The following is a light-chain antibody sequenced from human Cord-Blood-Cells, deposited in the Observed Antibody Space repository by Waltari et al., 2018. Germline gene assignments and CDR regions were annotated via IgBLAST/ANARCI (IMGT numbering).Light chain of an antibody. J-gene: IGLJ2*01. V-gene: IGLV2-8*01. Sequence: QSALTQPPSASGSPGPSATISCTRTSRADGGYNYVSWYQQHPGKAPKLMLYEARKPPSGVPDRFSGSKSGNTASLTVSGLQAEDEADYYCSSYAGSNDLGVFGGGTKLTVL. CDR1: SRADGGYNY. CDR3: SSYAGSNDLGV. CDR2: EAR.